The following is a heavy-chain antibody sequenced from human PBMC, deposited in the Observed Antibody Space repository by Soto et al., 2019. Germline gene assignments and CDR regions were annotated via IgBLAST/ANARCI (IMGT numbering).Heavy chain of an antibody. V-gene: IGHV4-39*01. CDR1: GGSISSSSYY. CDR2: IYYSGST. J-gene: IGHJ4*02. Sequence: PSETLSLTCTGSGGSISSSSYYWGWIRQPPGKGLEWIGSIYYSGSTYYNPSLKSRVTISVDTSKNQFSLKLSSVTAADTAVYYCARAYSGSRPYFDYWGQGTLVTVSS. D-gene: IGHD1-26*01. CDR3: ARAYSGSRPYFDY.